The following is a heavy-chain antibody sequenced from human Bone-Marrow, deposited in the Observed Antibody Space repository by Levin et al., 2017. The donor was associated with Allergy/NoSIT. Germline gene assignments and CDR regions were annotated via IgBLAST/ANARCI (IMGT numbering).Heavy chain of an antibody. CDR1: GYTFTSYG. Sequence: PPASVKVSCKASGYTFTSYGISWVRQAHGQGLEWMGWISAYNGNTNYAQKLQGRVTMTTDTSTSTAYMELRSLRSDDTAVYYCARGGVAGGSGSFNDVWGQGTTVTVSS. CDR2: ISAYNGNT. D-gene: IGHD3-10*01. J-gene: IGHJ6*02. V-gene: IGHV1-18*01. CDR3: ARGGVAGGSGSFNDV.